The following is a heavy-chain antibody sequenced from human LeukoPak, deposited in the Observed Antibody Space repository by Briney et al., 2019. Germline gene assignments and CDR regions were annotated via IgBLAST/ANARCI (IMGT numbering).Heavy chain of an antibody. CDR2: ISGSGGST. V-gene: IGHV3-23*01. Sequence: PGGSLRLSRAASGFTFSTYVMSWVRQAPGKGLEWVSLISGSGGSTYYADSVKRRFTISRDNGENTLSLQMNSLRAEDTALYYCAKERLTTTTFDSWGRGPLVTVSS. CDR1: GFTFSTYV. D-gene: IGHD4-11*01. J-gene: IGHJ4*02. CDR3: AKERLTTTTFDS.